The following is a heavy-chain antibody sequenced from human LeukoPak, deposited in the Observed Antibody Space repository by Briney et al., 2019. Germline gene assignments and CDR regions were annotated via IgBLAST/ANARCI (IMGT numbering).Heavy chain of an antibody. CDR3: ARDLSRADYGSGTYHIDS. CDR1: GNTFTGYC. CDR2: INPNSGGT. J-gene: IGHJ4*02. V-gene: IGHV1-2*02. Sequence: ASVKVSCKASGNTFTGYCMHWVRQAPGQGLEWMGWINPNSGGTNYAQNFQGRVTMTRDTSITTAYMDLSSLRSDDTAVYYCARDLSRADYGSGTYHIDSWGQGTPVTVSS. D-gene: IGHD3-10*01.